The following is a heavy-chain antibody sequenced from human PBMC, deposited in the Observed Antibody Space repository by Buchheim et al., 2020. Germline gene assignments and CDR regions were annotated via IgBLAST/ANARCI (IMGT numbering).Heavy chain of an antibody. V-gene: IGHV3-30*04. J-gene: IGHJ4*02. Sequence: QVQLVESGGGVVQPGRSLRLSCAASGFTFSSYAMHWVRQAPGKGLEWVAVISYDGNDKYYADSVKGRFTISRDNSKNTLYLQMNSLRAEDTAVYYCAREGALETLDYWGQGTL. D-gene: IGHD4/OR15-4a*01. CDR1: GFTFSSYA. CDR3: AREGALETLDY. CDR2: ISYDGNDK.